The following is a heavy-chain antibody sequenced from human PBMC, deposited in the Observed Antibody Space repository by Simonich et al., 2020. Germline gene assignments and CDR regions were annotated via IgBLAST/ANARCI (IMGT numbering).Heavy chain of an antibody. V-gene: IGHV1-2*02. CDR1: GYTFTGYY. CDR3: ARVRFEAFDI. Sequence: QVQLVQSGAEVKKPGASVKVSCKASGYTFTGYYMHWVRQAPGQGLGWMGWVNPNRCGKNYAQKFQGRVTMTRDTSISTAYMELSRLRSDDTAVYYCARVRFEAFDIWGQGTMVTVSS. CDR2: VNPNRCGK. J-gene: IGHJ3*02.